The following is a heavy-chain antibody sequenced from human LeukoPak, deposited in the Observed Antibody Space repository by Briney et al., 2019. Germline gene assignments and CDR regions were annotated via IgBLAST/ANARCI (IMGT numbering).Heavy chain of an antibody. CDR1: GGSISSNNYY. J-gene: IGHJ4*02. D-gene: IGHD3-3*01. V-gene: IGHV4-61*02. Sequence: TLSLTCTVSGGSISSNNYYWNWIRQPAGKGLEWIGRIYTSGSTSGSTNYNPSLKSRVTISVDTSKNQFSLNLSSVTAADTAVHYCAVSYYDFWSLDHWGQGTLVTVSS. CDR3: AVSYYDFWSLDH. CDR2: IYTSGS.